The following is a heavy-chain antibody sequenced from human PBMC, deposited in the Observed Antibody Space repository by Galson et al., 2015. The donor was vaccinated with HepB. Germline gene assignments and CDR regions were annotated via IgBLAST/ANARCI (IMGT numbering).Heavy chain of an antibody. CDR3: AKRHNYYDSSGYHPGDAFDI. CDR1: GFTFNMYV. J-gene: IGHJ3*02. Sequence: SLRLSCAASGFTFNMYVMSWVRQAPGKGLEWVSGISGSGGSTYYADSVKGRFTISRDNSKNTLYLQMNSLRAEDTAVYYCAKRHNYYDSSGYHPGDAFDIWGQGTTVTVSS. D-gene: IGHD3-22*01. CDR2: ISGSGGST. V-gene: IGHV3-23*01.